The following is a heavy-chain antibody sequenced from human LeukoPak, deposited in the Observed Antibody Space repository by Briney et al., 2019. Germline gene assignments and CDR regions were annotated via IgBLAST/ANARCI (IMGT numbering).Heavy chain of an antibody. J-gene: IGHJ4*02. CDR1: GGTFSSYA. D-gene: IGHD3-22*01. Sequence: SVKVSCKASGGTFSSYAISWVRQAPGQGLEWMGRIIPILGIANYAQKFQGRVTITADKSTSTAYMELSSLRSEDTVVYYCARGQDYYDSSGSDYWGQGTLVTVSS. CDR2: IIPILGIA. CDR3: ARGQDYYDSSGSDY. V-gene: IGHV1-69*04.